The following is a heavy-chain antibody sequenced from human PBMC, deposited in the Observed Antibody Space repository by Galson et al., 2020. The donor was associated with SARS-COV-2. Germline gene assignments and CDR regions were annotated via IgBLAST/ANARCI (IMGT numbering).Heavy chain of an antibody. CDR2: IRSKAYGGTA. V-gene: IGHV3-49*03. J-gene: IGHJ4*02. CDR1: GFTFGDFA. Sequence: SLRLSCAASGFTFGDFALSWFRQAPGKGLEWVGFIRSKAYGGTAQYAASVRGRFTISRDDSNNIAFLQMNSLKTEDTAVYYCTRLVVILGASSLDYWGQGTLVTVSS. CDR3: TRLVVILGASSLDY. D-gene: IGHD1-26*01.